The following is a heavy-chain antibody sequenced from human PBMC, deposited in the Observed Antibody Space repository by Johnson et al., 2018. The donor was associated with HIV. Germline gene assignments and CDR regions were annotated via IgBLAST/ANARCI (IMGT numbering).Heavy chain of an antibody. J-gene: IGHJ3*02. CDR1: GFTFSSYG. D-gene: IGHD4-17*01. CDR3: ARARTTVTILDAFDI. CDR2: ISSKGGST. Sequence: VQLVESGGGVVQPGRSLRLSCAASGFTFSSYGMHWVRQAPGKGLEYVSGISSKGGSTYYANSVKGRFTISRDNSKNTLYLQMGSLRAEDMAVYYCARARTTVTILDAFDIWGQGTMVTVSS. V-gene: IGHV3-64*01.